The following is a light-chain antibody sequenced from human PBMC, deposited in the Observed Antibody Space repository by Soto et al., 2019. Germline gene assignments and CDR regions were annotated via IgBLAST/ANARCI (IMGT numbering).Light chain of an antibody. CDR3: QQYGSSIT. J-gene: IGKJ5*01. CDR2: GAS. Sequence: DIVLTQSPGTLSLSPWEIATLSCRASQSVSSSYLAWYQQKPGQAPRLLIYGASNRATGIPDRFSGSGSGTDFTLTINRLEPEDFAVYYCQQYGSSITFGQGTRLEIK. CDR1: QSVSSSY. V-gene: IGKV3-20*01.